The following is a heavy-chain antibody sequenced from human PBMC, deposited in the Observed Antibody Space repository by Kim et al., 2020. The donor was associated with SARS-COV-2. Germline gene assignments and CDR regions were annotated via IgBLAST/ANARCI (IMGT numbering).Heavy chain of an antibody. CDR2: INPSGGST. Sequence: ASVKVSCKASGYTFTSYYMHWVRQAPGQGLEWMGIINPSGGSTSDSQKFQGRVTMTRDTSTSTAYMELSSLRSEDKAVYYSARGDITILGEYYYGMDVWGQGTTVTDAS. CDR1: GYTFTSYY. J-gene: IGHJ6*02. CDR3: ARGDITILGEYYYGMDV. V-gene: IGHV1-46*01. D-gene: IGHD3-3*01.